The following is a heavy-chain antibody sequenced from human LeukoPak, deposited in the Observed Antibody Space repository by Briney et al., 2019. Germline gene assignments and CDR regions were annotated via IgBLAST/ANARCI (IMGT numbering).Heavy chain of an antibody. CDR1: GLTFNTYT. Sequence: GGSLRLSCEASGLTFNTYTMTWVRQAPGKGLEWVSSFASIGDFINYADSLKGRFTISRDNAKNSLYLQMDSLRVENTAVYYCVRWGYHSSGSYPYLNAFDIWGQGSMVTVSS. J-gene: IGHJ3*02. CDR2: FASIGDFI. CDR3: VRWGYHSSGSYPYLNAFDI. D-gene: IGHD3-22*01. V-gene: IGHV3-21*01.